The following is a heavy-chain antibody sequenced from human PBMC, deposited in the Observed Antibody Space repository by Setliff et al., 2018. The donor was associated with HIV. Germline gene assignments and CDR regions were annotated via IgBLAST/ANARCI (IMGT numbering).Heavy chain of an antibody. CDR3: ARDVYSGSYYRSAPNFDL. CDR1: GYTFTSYG. D-gene: IGHD1-26*01. V-gene: IGHV1-18*01. CDR2: ISAYNGNT. J-gene: IGHJ2*01. Sequence: ASVKVSCKASGYTFTSYGISWVRQAPGQGLEWMGWISAYNGNTNYAQKLQGRVTMTTDTSTSTAYMELRSLRSDDTAVYYCARDVYSGSYYRSAPNFDLWGRGTLVTVTS.